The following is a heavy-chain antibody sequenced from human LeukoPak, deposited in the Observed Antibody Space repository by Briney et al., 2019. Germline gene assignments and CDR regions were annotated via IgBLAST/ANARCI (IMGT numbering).Heavy chain of an antibody. CDR1: GFSFTTYW. CDR3: ARRGGNRFRGGGNYYYYYYMDV. CDR2: IYPGDSDT. V-gene: IGHV5-51*01. D-gene: IGHD3-16*01. J-gene: IGHJ6*03. Sequence: GESLKISCKGSGFSFTTYWIAWVRQMPGKGLEWMGIIYPGDSDTRYSPSFQGQVTISADKSISTAYLQWSSLKASDTAMYYCARRGGNRFRGGGNYYYYYYMDVWGKGTTVTVSS.